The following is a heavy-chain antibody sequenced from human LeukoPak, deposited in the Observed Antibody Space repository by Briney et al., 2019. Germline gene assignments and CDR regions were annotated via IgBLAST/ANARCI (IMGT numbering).Heavy chain of an antibody. V-gene: IGHV3-66*04. D-gene: IGHD3-10*01. Sequence: GGSLRLSCAVSGFDFSSSYVNWVRQVPGKGLERVAVMYSGGTTYYSDSVKGRFTISRDNSKNTVSLQINSLRVEDTAMYYCARLEVARGVMLGLDVWGQGTTVTVSS. CDR2: MYSGGTT. CDR1: GFDFSSSY. J-gene: IGHJ6*02. CDR3: ARLEVARGVMLGLDV.